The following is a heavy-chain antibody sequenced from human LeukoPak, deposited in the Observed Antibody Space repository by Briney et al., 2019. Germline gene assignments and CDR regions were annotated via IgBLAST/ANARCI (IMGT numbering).Heavy chain of an antibody. CDR2: INPNSGGT. D-gene: IGHD2-15*01. V-gene: IGHV1-2*02. J-gene: IGHJ4*02. CDR3: AKDSDIWWYDY. CDR1: GYTFTDYY. Sequence: ASVKVSCKASGYTFTDYYVHWVRQAPGQGLEWMGWINPNSGGTNYAQRFQGRVTMTRDTSISTAYMELSRLRSDDTAIYCCAKDSDIWWYDYWGQGTLVTVSS.